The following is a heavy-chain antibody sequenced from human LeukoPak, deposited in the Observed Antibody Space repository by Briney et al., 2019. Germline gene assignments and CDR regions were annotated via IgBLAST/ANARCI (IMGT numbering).Heavy chain of an antibody. CDR3: AKAVSGSYLFQD. J-gene: IGHJ1*01. D-gene: IGHD6-6*01. V-gene: IGHV3-23*01. Sequence: PGGSLRLSCAASGFIFSSYAMNWVRQAPGKGLEWVSSVTGSGDTTYYADFVKGRFTVSRDNSRNTLYLQMNSLRAEDTAVYYCAKAVSGSYLFQDWGQGTLVTVSS. CDR1: GFIFSSYA. CDR2: VTGSGDTT.